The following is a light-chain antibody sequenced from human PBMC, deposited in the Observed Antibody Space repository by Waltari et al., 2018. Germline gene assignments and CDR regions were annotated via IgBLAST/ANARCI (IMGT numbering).Light chain of an antibody. Sequence: IVLTQSPGTLSLSPGERATLSCRASQGVNTYLAWYQQKPGQAPRLLIYGAYNRAAGIPDRFSGSGFGTDFSLTISRLEAEDFAVYYCQHLVRLPATFGQGTKVEIK. V-gene: IGKV3-20*01. CDR1: QGVNTY. CDR2: GAY. J-gene: IGKJ1*01. CDR3: QHLVRLPAT.